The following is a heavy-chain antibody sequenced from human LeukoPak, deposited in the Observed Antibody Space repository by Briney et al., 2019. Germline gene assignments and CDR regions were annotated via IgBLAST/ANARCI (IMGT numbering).Heavy chain of an antibody. J-gene: IGHJ5*02. D-gene: IGHD3-9*01. CDR1: GYTFTGYY. V-gene: IGHV1-46*01. CDR2: INPSGGST. CDR3: ARGQADYDILTGYFDP. Sequence: ASVKVSCKASGYTFTGYYMHWVRQAPGQGLEWMGIINPSGGSTSYAQKFQGRVTMTRDMSTSTVYMELSSLRSEDTAVYYCARGQADYDILTGYFDPWGQGTLVTVSS.